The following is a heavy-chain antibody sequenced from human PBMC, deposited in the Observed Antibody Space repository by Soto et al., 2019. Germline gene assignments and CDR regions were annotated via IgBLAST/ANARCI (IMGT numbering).Heavy chain of an antibody. Sequence: NPSETLSLTCTVSGGSISSYYWSWIRQPPGKGLEWIGYIYYSGSTNYNPSLKSRVTISVDTSKNQFSLKLSSVTAADTAVYYCARGGRVYAILHAFDIWGQGTMVTVSS. V-gene: IGHV4-59*01. CDR2: IYYSGST. CDR1: GGSISSYY. D-gene: IGHD2-8*01. J-gene: IGHJ3*02. CDR3: ARGGRVYAILHAFDI.